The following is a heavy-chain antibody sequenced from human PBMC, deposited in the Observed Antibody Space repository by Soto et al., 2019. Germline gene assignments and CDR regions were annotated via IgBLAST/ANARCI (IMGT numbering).Heavy chain of an antibody. D-gene: IGHD4-17*01. CDR1: GFSFSSYR. CDR3: ARESRHDYGDYYSFDY. V-gene: IGHV3-21*01. CDR2: ISSSSRHN. Sequence: EVRLVESGGGLVKPGGSLRLSCEASGFSFSSYRMNWVRQAPGKGLEWVSSISSSSRHNYTAASVKGRFTISRDNARNSVSLHRYSLSAEYAGVYYCARESRHDYGDYYSFDYWGQGTLVTVSS. J-gene: IGHJ4*02.